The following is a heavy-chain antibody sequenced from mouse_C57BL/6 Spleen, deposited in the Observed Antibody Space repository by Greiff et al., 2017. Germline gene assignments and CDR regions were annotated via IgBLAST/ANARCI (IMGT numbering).Heavy chain of an antibody. D-gene: IGHD2-1*01. CDR2: IDPEDGDT. V-gene: IGHV14-1*01. J-gene: IGHJ2*01. Sequence: EVQLQQSGAELVRPGASVKLSCTASGFNIKDYYMHWVKQRPEQGLEWIGRIDPEDGDTEYAPKFQGKATMTADTSSNTAYLQLSSLTSEDTAVYYCTTNYGNPYYVDYWGQGTTLTVSS. CDR3: TTNYGNPYYVDY. CDR1: GFNIKDYY.